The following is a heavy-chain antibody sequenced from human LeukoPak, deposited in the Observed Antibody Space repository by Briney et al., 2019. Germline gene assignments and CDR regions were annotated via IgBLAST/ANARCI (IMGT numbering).Heavy chain of an antibody. V-gene: IGHV3-48*01. CDR1: GFTFNTYS. D-gene: IGHD6-25*01. Sequence: GGSLRLSCAASGFTFNTYSMNWVRQAPGKGLEWVSYISSSSSTIHYADSVKGRCTISRDNAKNSLHLQMNSLRAEDTAVYYCARDGLAAATLHWCFDLWGRGTLVTVSS. CDR2: ISSSSSTI. J-gene: IGHJ2*01. CDR3: ARDGLAAATLHWCFDL.